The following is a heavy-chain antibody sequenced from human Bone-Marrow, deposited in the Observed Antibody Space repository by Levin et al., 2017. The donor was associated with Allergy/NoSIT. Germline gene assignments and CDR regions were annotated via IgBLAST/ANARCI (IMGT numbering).Heavy chain of an antibody. J-gene: IGHJ4*02. CDR3: ARSRYGDFYFDT. CDR1: GFSLSPGGVG. V-gene: IGHV2-5*01. Sequence: ESGPTLVKPTQTLTLTCTFSGFSLSPGGVGVGWIRQPPGKALEWLTLIYWNDDKRYSPSLESRLTITKDTSKNQVVLTLTNMDPVDTATYYCARSRYGDFYFDTWGQGTLVTVSS. CDR2: IYWNDDK. D-gene: IGHD4-17*01.